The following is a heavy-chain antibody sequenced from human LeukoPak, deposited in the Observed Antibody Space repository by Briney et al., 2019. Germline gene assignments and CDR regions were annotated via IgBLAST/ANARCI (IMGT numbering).Heavy chain of an antibody. CDR1: RFTFSNYW. D-gene: IGHD5-24*01. Sequence: GGSLRLSCVASRFTFSNYWMTWVRQAPGKGLERVANIKKDGGETYYMESVKGRFTISRDNARNSLYLQMNSLTVEDTAVYYCARDMGWQQFDQWGQGTLVTVSS. CDR2: IKKDGGET. J-gene: IGHJ4*02. CDR3: ARDMGWQQFDQ. V-gene: IGHV3-7*01.